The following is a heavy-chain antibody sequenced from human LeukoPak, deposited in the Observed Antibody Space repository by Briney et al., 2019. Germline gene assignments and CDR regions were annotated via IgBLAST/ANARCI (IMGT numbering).Heavy chain of an antibody. J-gene: IGHJ4*02. CDR1: GYTFTSYG. V-gene: IGHV1-18*01. CDR3: ARASLWPEGLGTDY. D-gene: IGHD3-10*01. Sequence: ASVKVSCKASGYTFTSYGISWVRQAPGQGLEWMGWISAYNGNTNYAQKFQGRVTMTTDTSTSTAYMELRSLRSDDTAVYYCARASLWPEGLGTDYWGQGTLVTVSS. CDR2: ISAYNGNT.